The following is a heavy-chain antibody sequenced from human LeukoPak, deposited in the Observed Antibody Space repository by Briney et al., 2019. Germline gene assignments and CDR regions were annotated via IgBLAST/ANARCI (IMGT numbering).Heavy chain of an antibody. CDR1: GYSFTSYW. V-gene: IGHV5-51*01. J-gene: IGHJ4*02. Sequence: GESLKISCKDSGYSFTSYWIGWVRQMPGKGLEWMGIIYPGDSDTRYSPSFQGQVTISADKSISTAYLQWSSLKASDTAMYYCARLGIVVVPAAIMGVNFDYWGQGTLVTVSS. CDR2: IYPGDSDT. CDR3: ARLGIVVVPAAIMGVNFDY. D-gene: IGHD2-2*02.